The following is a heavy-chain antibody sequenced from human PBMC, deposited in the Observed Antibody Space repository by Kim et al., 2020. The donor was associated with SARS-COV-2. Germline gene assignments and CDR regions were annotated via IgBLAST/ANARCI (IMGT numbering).Heavy chain of an antibody. CDR3: ARSGKRRDGTTSS. Sequence: GGSLRLSCAASGFPFSGYWMAWVRQAPGKGLEWVANIEPDGTDKNYLESVKGRFTVSRDNAKNSLYLQMSSLRIEDTAVYYCARSGKRRDGTTSSWGQGTLVTVSS. CDR1: GFPFSGYW. CDR2: IEPDGTDK. V-gene: IGHV3-7*01. J-gene: IGHJ5*02.